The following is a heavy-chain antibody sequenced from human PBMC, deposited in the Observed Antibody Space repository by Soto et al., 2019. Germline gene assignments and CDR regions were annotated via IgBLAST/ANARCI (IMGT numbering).Heavy chain of an antibody. Sequence: SETLSLTCTVSGGSITNYYWSFLRQPPGKRLEWIGYIHSSGSTNLSPALERRITMSVDTSKNQVSLKLSSVTAADTALYSCAGHSGYTGGAYDVWGQGTMVTVSS. CDR3: AGHSGYTGGAYDV. CDR1: GGSITNYY. CDR2: IHSSGST. V-gene: IGHV4-59*01. D-gene: IGHD5-12*01. J-gene: IGHJ3*01.